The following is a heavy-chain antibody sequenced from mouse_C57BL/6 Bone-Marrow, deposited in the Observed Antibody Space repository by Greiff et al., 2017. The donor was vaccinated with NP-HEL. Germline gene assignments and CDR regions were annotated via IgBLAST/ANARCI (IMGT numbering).Heavy chain of an antibody. Sequence: QVQLQQPGAELVMPGASVKLSCKASGYTFTSYWMHWVKQRPGQGLEWIGEIDPSDSYTNYNQKFKGKSTLTVDKSSSTAYMQLSSLTSEDSAVYYCARPVRYPYWYFDVWGTGTTVTVSS. CDR3: ARPVRYPYWYFDV. CDR2: IDPSDSYT. CDR1: GYTFTSYW. V-gene: IGHV1-69*01. J-gene: IGHJ1*03. D-gene: IGHD1-1*01.